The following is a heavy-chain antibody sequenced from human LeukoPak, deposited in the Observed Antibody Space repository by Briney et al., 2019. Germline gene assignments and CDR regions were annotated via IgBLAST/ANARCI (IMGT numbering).Heavy chain of an antibody. D-gene: IGHD6-13*01. CDR3: ARGSSSWYVSESDFDY. CDR2: INHSGST. CDR1: GGSFSGYY. Sequence: SETLSLTCAVYGGSFSGYYWSWIRQPPGKGLEWIGEINHSGSTNYNPSLKSRVTISVDTSKNQFSLKLSSVTAADTAVYYCARGSSSWYVSESDFDYWGQGTLVTVSS. J-gene: IGHJ4*02. V-gene: IGHV4-34*01.